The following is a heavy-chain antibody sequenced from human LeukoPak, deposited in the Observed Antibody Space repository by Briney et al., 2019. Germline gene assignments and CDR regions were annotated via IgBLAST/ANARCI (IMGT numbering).Heavy chain of an antibody. CDR3: ARGVGIYNWFDL. D-gene: IGHD3-10*01. CDR1: GFIFSNYG. Sequence: PGGSLRLSCAASGFIFSNYGMSWVRQAPGKGLEWVSAIGSSGSTTYYVDSVRGRFTISRDTSKNTLYLQMNSLGADDTAVYYCARGVGIYNWFDLWGQGTLVTVSS. CDR2: IGSSGSTT. V-gene: IGHV3-23*01. J-gene: IGHJ5*02.